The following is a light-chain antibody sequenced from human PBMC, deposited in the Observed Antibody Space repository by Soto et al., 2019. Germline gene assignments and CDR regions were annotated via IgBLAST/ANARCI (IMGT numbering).Light chain of an antibody. CDR3: SSYTSSTTPV. V-gene: IGLV2-14*01. CDR1: RSDVGGYAY. CDR2: EVS. Sequence: QSALTQPASVSGSPGQTITISCTGTRSDVGGYAYVSWYQQYPGKVPKRVISEVSNRPSGVSHRFSGSRSGNTASLTISGLKAEDEADYHCSSYTSSTTPVFGGGTKLTVL. J-gene: IGLJ2*01.